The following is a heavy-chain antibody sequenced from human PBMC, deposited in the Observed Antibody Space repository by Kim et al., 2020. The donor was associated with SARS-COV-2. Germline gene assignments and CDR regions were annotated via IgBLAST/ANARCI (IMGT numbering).Heavy chain of an antibody. CDR3: AREGNYGGNSEGGYFDY. J-gene: IGHJ4*02. CDR1: GFTFSSYS. D-gene: IGHD4-17*01. Sequence: GGSLRLSCAASGFTFSSYSMNWVRQAPGKGLEWVSYISSSSSTIYYADSVKGRFTISRDNAKNSLYLQMNSLRDEDTAVYYCAREGNYGGNSEGGYFDYWGQGTLVTVSS. CDR2: ISSSSSTI. V-gene: IGHV3-48*02.